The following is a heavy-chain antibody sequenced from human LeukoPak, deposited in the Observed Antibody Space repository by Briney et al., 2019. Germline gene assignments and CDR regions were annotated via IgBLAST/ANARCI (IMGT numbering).Heavy chain of an antibody. CDR1: GFTFDDYD. CDR3: AKSSPPPLRY. CDR2: ISWNGRNT. V-gene: IGHV3-20*04. J-gene: IGHJ4*02. Sequence: GGSLRLSCAASGFTFDDYDLNWVRQAPGKGLEWVSGISWNGRNTAYAESLKGRFTISRDNAKNTLYLQMNSLRAEDTAVYYCAKSSPPPLRYWGQGTLVTVSS.